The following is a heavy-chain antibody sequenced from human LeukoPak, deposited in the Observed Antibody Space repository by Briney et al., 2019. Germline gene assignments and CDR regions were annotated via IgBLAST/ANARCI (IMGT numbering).Heavy chain of an antibody. J-gene: IGHJ5*02. CDR1: GYTFTGYY. CDR3: ARGPPHRYCSSTSCYTRSWFDP. CDR2: INPNSGGT. V-gene: IGHV1-2*02. D-gene: IGHD2-2*02. Sequence: ASVKVSCKASGYTFTGYYMHWVRQAPGQGLEWMGWINPNSGGTGYAQKFQGRVTMTRDTSISTAYMELSRLRSDDTAVYYCARGPPHRYCSSTSCYTRSWFDPWGQGTLVTVSS.